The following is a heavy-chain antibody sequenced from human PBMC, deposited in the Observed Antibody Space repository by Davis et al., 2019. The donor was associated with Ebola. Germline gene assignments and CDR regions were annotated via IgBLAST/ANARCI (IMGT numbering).Heavy chain of an antibody. Sequence: GESLKISCAASGFTITNYAVNWVRQAPGKGLEWVSTISDSDTGHTHYADSVRGRFTISRDNSKNTVYLQMNSLRAEDTAMFYCTSGQTRSSSVDYWGQGTLVTVSS. D-gene: IGHD3/OR15-3a*01. CDR1: GFTITNYA. CDR3: TSGQTRSSSVDY. J-gene: IGHJ4*02. V-gene: IGHV3-23*01. CDR2: ISDSDTGHT.